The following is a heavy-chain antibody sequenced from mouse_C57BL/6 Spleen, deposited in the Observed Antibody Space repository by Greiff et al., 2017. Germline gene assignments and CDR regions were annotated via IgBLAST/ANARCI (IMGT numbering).Heavy chain of an antibody. J-gene: IGHJ4*01. V-gene: IGHV1-55*01. Sequence: QVQLQQPGAELVKPGASVKMSCKASGYTFTIYWITWVKQRPGQGLEWIGDIYPGSGSTKYNDKFKSKATFTVDTSSSTAYMQLSRLTSEDSAVYYCARMDYYGSADYAMDYWGQGTSVTVSS. D-gene: IGHD1-1*01. CDR3: ARMDYYGSADYAMDY. CDR1: GYTFTIYW. CDR2: IYPGSGST.